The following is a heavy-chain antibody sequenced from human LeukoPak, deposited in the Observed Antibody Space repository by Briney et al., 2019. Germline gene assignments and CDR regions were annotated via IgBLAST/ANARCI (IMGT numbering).Heavy chain of an antibody. J-gene: IGHJ4*02. Sequence: GGSLRLSCAAPGFTFSGYSMHWVRQAPGKGLEWPSYISSRISMIYYADSVKGRCTITRDNAKNSLYPQMNSLRGEDTGVYYFATNMYSENYYLYPFWGQRTLVTVSS. D-gene: IGHD1-26*01. CDR1: GFTFSGYS. CDR2: ISSRISMI. V-gene: IGHV3-48*04. CDR3: ATNMYSENYYLYPF.